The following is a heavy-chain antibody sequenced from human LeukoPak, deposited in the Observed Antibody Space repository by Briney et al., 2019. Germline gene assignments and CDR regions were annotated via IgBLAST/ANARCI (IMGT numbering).Heavy chain of an antibody. CDR1: GFTFSSYA. CDR3: AKGQYGSGSYSNDY. D-gene: IGHD3-10*01. V-gene: IGHV3-23*01. J-gene: IGHJ4*02. CDR2: ISGSGGST. Sequence: GGSLRLSCAASGFTFSSYAMSWVRQAPGKGLEWVSSISGSGGSTYYADPVKGRITISRDNSKNALYVQVNSLRAEDTAVYYCAKGQYGSGSYSNDYWGQGTLVTASS.